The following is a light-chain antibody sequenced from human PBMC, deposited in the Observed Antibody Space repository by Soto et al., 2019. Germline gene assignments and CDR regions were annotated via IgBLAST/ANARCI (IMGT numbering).Light chain of an antibody. V-gene: IGLV2-14*01. CDR2: EVS. J-gene: IGLJ2*01. CDR3: SSYTSSSTLV. CDR1: SSDDGGYNY. Sequence: QSVLTQPASVSGSPGQSITISCTGTSSDDGGYNYVSWYQQHPGKAPKLMIYEVSNRPSGVSNRFSGSKSGNTASLTISGLQAEDGADYYCSSYTSSSTLVFGGGTKLTVL.